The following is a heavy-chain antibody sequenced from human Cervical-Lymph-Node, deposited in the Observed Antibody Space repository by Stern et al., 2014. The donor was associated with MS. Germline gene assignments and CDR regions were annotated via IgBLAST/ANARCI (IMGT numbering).Heavy chain of an antibody. CDR3: AAGDTVAMLGTAIDAFDI. V-gene: IGHV1-58*01. CDR2: IVVGSGKT. D-gene: IGHD4-17*01. J-gene: IGHJ3*02. CDR1: GFTFSNSG. Sequence: QLEESGPEVKKPGSSVKVSCKASGFTFSNSGVQWVRQTRGQRLEWLGWIVVGSGKTNYAQKFQERVTITRDRSTSTAYMELSSLRSEDTAVFYCAAGDTVAMLGTAIDAFDIWGQGTMVTVSS.